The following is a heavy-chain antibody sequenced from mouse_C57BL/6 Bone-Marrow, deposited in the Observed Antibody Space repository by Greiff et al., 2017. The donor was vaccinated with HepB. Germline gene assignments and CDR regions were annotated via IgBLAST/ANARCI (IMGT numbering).Heavy chain of an antibody. CDR3: ARHGGYYDYDDYYAMDY. Sequence: VQLQQSGAELVKPGASVKLSCKASGYTFTEYTIHWVKQRSGQGLEWIGWFYPGSGSIKYNEKFKDKATLTADKSSSTVYMELSRLTSEDSAVYFCARHGGYYDYDDYYAMDYWGQGTSVTVSS. V-gene: IGHV1-62-2*01. J-gene: IGHJ4*01. D-gene: IGHD2-4*01. CDR1: GYTFTEYT. CDR2: FYPGSGSI.